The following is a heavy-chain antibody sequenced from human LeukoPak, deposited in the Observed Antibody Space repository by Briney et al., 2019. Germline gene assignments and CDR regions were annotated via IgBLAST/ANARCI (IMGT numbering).Heavy chain of an antibody. Sequence: SGPTLVNPTETLTLTCTVSGFSLSNARMGVSWIRQPPGKVLEWLSHIFSNDEKSYSTSLKSRLTISKDTSKSQVVLTMTNMDPVDTATYYCARIRSYYYDSSGYRDLDYWGQGTLVTVSS. CDR3: ARIRSYYYDSSGYRDLDY. CDR2: IFSNDEK. CDR1: GFSLSNARMG. D-gene: IGHD3-22*01. J-gene: IGHJ4*02. V-gene: IGHV2-26*01.